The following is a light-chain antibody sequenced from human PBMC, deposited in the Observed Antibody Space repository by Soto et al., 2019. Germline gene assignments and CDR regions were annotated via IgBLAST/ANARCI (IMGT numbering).Light chain of an antibody. J-gene: IGLJ2*01. V-gene: IGLV1-44*01. CDR1: SSNIGDNT. CDR2: SND. CDR3: AVWDDSLDGVV. Sequence: QSVLTQPPSASGTPGQSVTISCSGSSSNIGDNTVNWYQQLPGTAPKLLIYSNDQRSSGVPERFSGSKSGTSASLAISGLQSEDEADYYCAVWDDSLDGVVFGGGTKLTVL.